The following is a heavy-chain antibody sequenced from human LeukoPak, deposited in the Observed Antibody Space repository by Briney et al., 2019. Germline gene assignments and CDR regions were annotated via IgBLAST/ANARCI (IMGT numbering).Heavy chain of an antibody. CDR3: ARRGYYDSSGYLFDY. Sequence: GGSLRLSCAASGFTFSSYGMNWVRQAPGKGLEWVSSISSSSSYIYYADSVKGRFTISRDNAKNSLYLQMNSLRAEDTAVYYCARRGYYDSSGYLFDYWGQGTLVTVSS. V-gene: IGHV3-21*01. CDR2: ISSSSSYI. CDR1: GFTFSSYG. J-gene: IGHJ4*02. D-gene: IGHD3-22*01.